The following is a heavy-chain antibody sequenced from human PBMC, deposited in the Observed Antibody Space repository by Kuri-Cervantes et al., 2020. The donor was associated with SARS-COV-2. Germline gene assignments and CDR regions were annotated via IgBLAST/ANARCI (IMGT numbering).Heavy chain of an antibody. CDR2: ISSTSRYI. Sequence: GGSLRLSCAASGLSFNNAWMNWVRQAPGKGLEWVSSISSTSRYIYYADSVKGRFTISRDNAKNSLYLQMNSLRAEDTAVYYCARDCSSPYKYYYYYYMDVWGKGTTVTVSS. CDR3: ARDCSSPYKYYYYYYMDV. D-gene: IGHD6-13*01. V-gene: IGHV3-21*01. J-gene: IGHJ6*03. CDR1: GLSFNNAW.